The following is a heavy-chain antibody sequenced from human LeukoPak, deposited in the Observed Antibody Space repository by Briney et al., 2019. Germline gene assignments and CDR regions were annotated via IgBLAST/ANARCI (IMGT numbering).Heavy chain of an antibody. CDR1: GYTFTSYS. J-gene: IGHJ6*03. Sequence: GASVKVSCKASGYTFTSYSISWVRQAPGQGLEWVGWISAYNGNTSYAQKLQGRVTMTTDTSTSTAYMELRSLRSDDTAVYYCARDTENSGSYCALGYYYYYIDVWGKGTTVTVSS. V-gene: IGHV1-18*01. CDR2: ISAYNGNT. CDR3: ARDTENSGSYCALGYYYYYIDV. D-gene: IGHD1-26*01.